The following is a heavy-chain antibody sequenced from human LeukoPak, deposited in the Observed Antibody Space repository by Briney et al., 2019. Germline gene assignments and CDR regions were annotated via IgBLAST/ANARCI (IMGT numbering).Heavy chain of an antibody. CDR2: IYYSGST. Sequence: SETLSLTCTVSGGSISSYYWSWIRQPPGKGPEWIGYIYYSGSTNYNPSLKSRATISVDTSKNQFSLKLSSVTAADTAVYYCTRHDYGDYRFDCWGQGTLVTVSS. CDR1: GGSISSYY. J-gene: IGHJ4*02. V-gene: IGHV4-59*08. CDR3: TRHDYGDYRFDC. D-gene: IGHD4-17*01.